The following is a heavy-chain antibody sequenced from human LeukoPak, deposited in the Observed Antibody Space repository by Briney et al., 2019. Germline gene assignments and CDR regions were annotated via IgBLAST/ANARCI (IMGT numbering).Heavy chain of an antibody. J-gene: IGHJ6*03. CDR3: AFHSSGWIPSYYYYMDV. Sequence: GASVKVSCKASGGTFSSYAISWVRQAPGQGLEWMGGIIPIFGTANYAQKFQGRVTITADKSTSTAYMELSSLRSEDTAVYYCAFHSSGWIPSYYYYMDVWGKGTTVTVSS. D-gene: IGHD6-19*01. CDR1: GGTFSSYA. CDR2: IIPIFGTA. V-gene: IGHV1-69*06.